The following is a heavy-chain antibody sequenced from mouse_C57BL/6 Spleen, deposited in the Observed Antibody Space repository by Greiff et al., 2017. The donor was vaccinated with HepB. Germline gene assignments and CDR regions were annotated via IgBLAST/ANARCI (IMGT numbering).Heavy chain of an antibody. V-gene: IGHV5-4*01. J-gene: IGHJ4*01. CDR1: GFTFSSYA. CDR2: ISDGGSYT. CDR3: ARVTSRDYAMDY. Sequence: EVQVVESGGGLVKPGGSLKLSCAASGFTFSSYAMSWVRQTPEKRLEWVATISDGGSYTYYPDNVKGRFTISRDNAKNNLYLQMSHLKSEDTAMYYCARVTSRDYAMDYWGQGTSVTVSS.